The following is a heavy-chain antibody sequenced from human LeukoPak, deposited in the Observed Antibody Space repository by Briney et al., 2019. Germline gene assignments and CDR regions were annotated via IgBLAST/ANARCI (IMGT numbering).Heavy chain of an antibody. Sequence: GGSLRLSCAASGFTFSSYEMNWVRQAPGKGLEWVSGISGSGSGSNTYYADSVKGRFTISRDNSKNTLYLQLNSLRAEDMAVYYCAKTGSRAQGGLDYWGQGTLVTVSS. CDR3: AKTGSRAQGGLDY. D-gene: IGHD3-10*01. CDR2: ISGSGSGSNT. V-gene: IGHV3-23*01. J-gene: IGHJ4*02. CDR1: GFTFSSYE.